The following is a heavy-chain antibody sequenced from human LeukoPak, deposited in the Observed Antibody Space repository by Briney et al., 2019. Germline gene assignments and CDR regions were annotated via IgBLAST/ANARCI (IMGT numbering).Heavy chain of an antibody. CDR2: IYSGGST. D-gene: IGHD5-12*01. CDR1: GFTVSSNY. J-gene: IGHJ4*02. V-gene: IGHV3-53*01. CDR3: ARVSGYSGYGFRYYFDY. Sequence: GGSLRLSCAASGFTVSSNYMSWVRQAPGKGLEWVSVIYSGGSTYYADSVKGRFTISRDNAKNSLYLQMNSLRAEDTAVYYCARVSGYSGYGFRYYFDYWGQGTLVTVSS.